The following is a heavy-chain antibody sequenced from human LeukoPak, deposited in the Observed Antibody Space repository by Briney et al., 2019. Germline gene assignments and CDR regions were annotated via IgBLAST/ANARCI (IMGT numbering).Heavy chain of an antibody. D-gene: IGHD3-10*01. V-gene: IGHV1-69*13. Sequence: SVNVSCKASGGTFSSYAISWVRQAPGQGLEWMGGIIPIFGTANYAQKFQGRVTITADESTSTAYMELSSLRSEDTAVYYCARGPLWFGDSPSHFDHWGQGTLVTVSS. CDR3: ARGPLWFGDSPSHFDH. CDR2: IIPIFGTA. CDR1: GGTFSSYA. J-gene: IGHJ4*02.